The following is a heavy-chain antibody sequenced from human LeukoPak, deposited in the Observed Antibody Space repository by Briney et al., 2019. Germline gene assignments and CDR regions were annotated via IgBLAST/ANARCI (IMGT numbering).Heavy chain of an antibody. Sequence: PGGSLRLSCAASGFSFSDYYMSWIRQAPGKGLEWVSYISGSSSYTDYADSVKGRFTISRDNAKNSLYLQMNSLRVEDTAVYYCARTLVAAPGSKGGPWGQGTLVTVSP. D-gene: IGHD6-13*01. CDR3: ARTLVAAPGSKGGP. J-gene: IGHJ5*02. V-gene: IGHV3-11*03. CDR2: ISGSSSYT. CDR1: GFSFSDYY.